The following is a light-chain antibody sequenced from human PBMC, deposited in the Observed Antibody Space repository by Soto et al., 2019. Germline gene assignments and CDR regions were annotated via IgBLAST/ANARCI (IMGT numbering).Light chain of an antibody. V-gene: IGKV3-15*01. CDR2: GAS. CDR3: QQYNNWPRT. J-gene: IGKJ1*01. Sequence: DIVMTQSPVTLSVSPGDRATLSCRASQSVGHNLAWFQQKPCQAPMLLIYGASAGATGIPDRFSGSGFGTEFTLTISSLQSEDLAVYYCQQYNNWPRTFGQGTKVEMK. CDR1: QSVGHN.